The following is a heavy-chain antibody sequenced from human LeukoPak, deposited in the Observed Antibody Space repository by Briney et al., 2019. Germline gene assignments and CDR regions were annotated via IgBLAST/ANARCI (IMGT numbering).Heavy chain of an antibody. Sequence: GASVKVSCKASGYTFTGYYMHWVRQAPGQGLEWMGWINPNSGGTNYAQKFQGGVTMTRDTSISTAYMELSRLRSDDTAVYYCARTDYYGSGSYYYWGQGTLVTVSS. J-gene: IGHJ4*02. CDR2: INPNSGGT. D-gene: IGHD3-10*01. CDR1: GYTFTGYY. V-gene: IGHV1-2*02. CDR3: ARTDYYGSGSYYY.